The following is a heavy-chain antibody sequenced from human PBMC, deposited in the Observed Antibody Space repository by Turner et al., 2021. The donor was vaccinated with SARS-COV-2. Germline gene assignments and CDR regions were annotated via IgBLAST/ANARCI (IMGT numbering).Heavy chain of an antibody. V-gene: IGHV4-39*01. D-gene: IGHD3-3*01. CDR2: IYYSEST. J-gene: IGHJ4*02. CDR1: GGSISSSSYY. CDR3: ARRRFMSGYSFDY. Sequence: QLQRQESGPGQVKPSDTLSPTCTVSGGSISSSSYYWGWSRQPPGKGLEWIGNIYYSESTYYNPSLKSRVSISVDTSKNQFSLKLGSVTAADTAVYYCARRRFMSGYSFDYWGQGTLVTVSS.